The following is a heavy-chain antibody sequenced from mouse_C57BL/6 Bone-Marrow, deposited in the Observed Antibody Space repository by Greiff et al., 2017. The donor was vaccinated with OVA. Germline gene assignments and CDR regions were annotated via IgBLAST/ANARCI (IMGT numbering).Heavy chain of an antibody. CDR3: ARQGGRGYWYFDV. CDR1: EYEFPSHD. CDR2: INSDGGST. J-gene: IGHJ1*03. D-gene: IGHD1-1*02. Sequence: VQLQQSGGGLVQPGESLKLSCESNEYEFPSHDMSWVRKTPEKRLELVAAINSDGGSTYYPDTMERRFIISRDNTKKTLYLQMSSLRSEDTALYYCARQGGRGYWYFDVWGTGTTVTVSS. V-gene: IGHV5-2*01.